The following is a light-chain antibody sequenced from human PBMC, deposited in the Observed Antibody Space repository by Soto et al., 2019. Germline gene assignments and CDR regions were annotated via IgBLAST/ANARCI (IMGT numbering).Light chain of an antibody. J-gene: IGKJ5*01. V-gene: IGKV3-11*01. CDR2: DPS. CDR1: QSVSSY. Sequence: ESVLTQSPATLSLSPGERATLSWRASQSVSSYLGCYQQKPGQAPRLLIYDPSNRANGIPARFSGSGAATDFTLTIRSVDPEDFAVYYCQKRSNGXPSPCGQGTRLXI. CDR3: QKRSNGXPSP.